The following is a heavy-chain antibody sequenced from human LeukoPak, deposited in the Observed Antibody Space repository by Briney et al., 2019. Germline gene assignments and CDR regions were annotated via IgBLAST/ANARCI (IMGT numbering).Heavy chain of an antibody. CDR3: ARHGLRLLNWFDP. CDR2: VNPNSGGT. J-gene: IGHJ5*02. V-gene: IGHV1-2*02. D-gene: IGHD5-12*01. Sequence: APVKVSCKASGYTFTGYYMHWVRQAPGQGLEWMGWVNPNSGGTNYAQKFQGRVTMTRDTSISTAYMELSRLRSDDTAVYYCARHGLRLLNWFDPWGQGTLVTVSS. CDR1: GYTFTGYY.